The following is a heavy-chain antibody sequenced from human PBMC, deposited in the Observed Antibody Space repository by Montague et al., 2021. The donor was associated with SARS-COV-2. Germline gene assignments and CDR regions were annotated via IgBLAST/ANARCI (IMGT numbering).Heavy chain of an antibody. J-gene: IGHJ4*02. CDR2: LSHGGDTA. Sequence: SLRLSCAGSGFSFSNYVMSWVRQAPGKGLEWVSSLSHGGDTAYYADSVKGRFTISRDNSKSTLYLQMNSLRAEDTAIYYCVPLGYCNDGSCSDFDSWGQGTPVTVSS. CDR1: GFSFSNYV. CDR3: VPLGYCNDGSCSDFDS. D-gene: IGHD2-15*01. V-gene: IGHV3-23*01.